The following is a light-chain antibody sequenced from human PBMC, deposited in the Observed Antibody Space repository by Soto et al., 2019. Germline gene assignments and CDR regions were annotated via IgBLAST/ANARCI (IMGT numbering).Light chain of an antibody. V-gene: IGLV1-40*01. J-gene: IGLJ1*01. Sequence: VLTQPPSVSGAPGQRVTISYTGSSSNIGAGYDVHWYQQLPGTAPKLLIYGNSNRPSGVPDRFSGSKSGTSASLAITGLQAEDEADYYCQSYDSSLSGSRVFGTGTRSPS. CDR1: SSNIGAGYD. CDR3: QSYDSSLSGSRV. CDR2: GNS.